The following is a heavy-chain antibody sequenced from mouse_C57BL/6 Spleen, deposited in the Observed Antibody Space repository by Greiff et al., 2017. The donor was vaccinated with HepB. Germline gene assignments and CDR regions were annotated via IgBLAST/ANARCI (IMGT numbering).Heavy chain of an antibody. V-gene: IGHV14-1*01. CDR2: IDPEDGDT. J-gene: IGHJ3*01. CDR1: GFNIKDYY. Sequence: EVQLQQSGAELVRPGASVKLSCTASGFNIKDYYMHWVKQRPEQGLEWIGRIDPEDGDTEYAPKFQGKATMTADTSSNTAYLQLSSLTSEDTAVYYCTTHYRNYVWFAYWGQGTLVTVSA. CDR3: TTHYRNYVWFAY. D-gene: IGHD2-5*01.